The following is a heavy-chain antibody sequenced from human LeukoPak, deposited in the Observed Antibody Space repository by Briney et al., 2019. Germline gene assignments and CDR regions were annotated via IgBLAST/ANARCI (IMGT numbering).Heavy chain of an antibody. Sequence: GASVKVSCRASGYTFTSYGISWVRRAPGQGLEWMGLFSAYKGNTNYAQKLQGRVSMTTDTSTSTAYMELRSLRSDDTAVYYCARSRTRGLYCSTTSCYSPCDAFDIWGQGTMVTVSS. CDR3: ARSRTRGLYCSTTSCYSPCDAFDI. CDR1: GYTFTSYG. J-gene: IGHJ3*02. CDR2: FSAYKGNT. V-gene: IGHV1-18*01. D-gene: IGHD2-2*02.